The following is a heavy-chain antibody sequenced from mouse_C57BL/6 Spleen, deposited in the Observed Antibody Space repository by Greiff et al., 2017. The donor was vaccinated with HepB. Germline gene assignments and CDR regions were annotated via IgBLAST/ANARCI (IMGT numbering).Heavy chain of an antibody. CDR3: SRLSVYYFDY. V-gene: IGHV1-80*01. J-gene: IGHJ2*01. D-gene: IGHD2-2*01. CDR2: IYPGDGDT. Sequence: QVQLQQSGAELVKPGASVKISCKASGYAFSSYWMNWVKQRPGKGLEWIGQIYPGDGDTNYNGKFKGKATLTADTSSSPAYMQLSSLTSEDSAVYFCSRLSVYYFDYWGQGTTLTVSS. CDR1: GYAFSSYW.